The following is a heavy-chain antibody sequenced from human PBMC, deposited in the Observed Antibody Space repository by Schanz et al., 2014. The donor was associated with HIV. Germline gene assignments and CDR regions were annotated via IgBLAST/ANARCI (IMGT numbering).Heavy chain of an antibody. CDR2: INPNSGGT. CDR1: GDTFTGDF. CDR3: ARDGHDYGDYGGFDY. Sequence: QVQLVQSGAEVKKPGASVKVSCKASGDTFTGDFMHWVRQAPGQGLEWMGWINPNSGGTNSAQKFQGRVTVTWDTSISTAYMELSRLRSDDTAVYYCARDGHDYGDYGGFDYWGQGTLVIVSS. J-gene: IGHJ4*02. V-gene: IGHV1-2*02. D-gene: IGHD4-17*01.